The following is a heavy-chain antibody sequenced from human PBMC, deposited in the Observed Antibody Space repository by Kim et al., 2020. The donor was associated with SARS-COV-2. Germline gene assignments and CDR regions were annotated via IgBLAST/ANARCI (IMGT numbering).Heavy chain of an antibody. Sequence: ADSVKGRFTISRDNSKNTLYLQMNSLRAEDTAVYYCAREYIAAAGYGMDVWGQGTTVTVSS. V-gene: IGHV3-33*01. CDR3: AREYIAAAGYGMDV. D-gene: IGHD6-13*01. J-gene: IGHJ6*02.